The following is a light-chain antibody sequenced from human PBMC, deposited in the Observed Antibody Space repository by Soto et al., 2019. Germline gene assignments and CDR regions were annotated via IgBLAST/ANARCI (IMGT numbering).Light chain of an antibody. CDR3: QQRSNWLIT. Sequence: EIVLTQSPAILSLSPGERATLSCRASQSVSSYLAWYQQKPGQAPRLLIYDASNRATGIPARFSGSGSGTDFTLTISSLEPEDFAVYSCQQRSNWLITFGGGTKVEIK. J-gene: IGKJ4*01. V-gene: IGKV3-11*01. CDR1: QSVSSY. CDR2: DAS.